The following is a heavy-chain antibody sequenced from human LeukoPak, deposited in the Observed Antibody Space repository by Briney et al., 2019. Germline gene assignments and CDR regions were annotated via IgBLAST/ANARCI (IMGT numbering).Heavy chain of an antibody. J-gene: IGHJ4*02. V-gene: IGHV3-21*01. CDR3: ARRGYSGYGPFDY. CDR2: ISSSSSYI. Sequence: GGSLRLSCAASGFTFSSYSMSWVRQAPGKGLEWVSSISSSSSYIYYADSVKGRFTISRGNAKNSLYLQMHSLRAEDTALYYCARRGYSGYGPFDYWGQGTLVTVSS. D-gene: IGHD5-12*01. CDR1: GFTFSSYS.